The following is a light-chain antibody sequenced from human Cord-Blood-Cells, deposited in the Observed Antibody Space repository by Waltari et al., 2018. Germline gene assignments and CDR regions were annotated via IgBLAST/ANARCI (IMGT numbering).Light chain of an antibody. Sequence: SYELTQSPLGPVSPGQTASIPSSGEKLGDKYACWYQQKPGQSPVLVIYQDSKRPSGIPERFSGSNSGNTATLTISGTQAMDEADYYCQAWDSSTDNVVFGGGTKLTVL. J-gene: IGLJ2*01. CDR1: KLGDKY. CDR2: QDS. CDR3: QAWDSSTDNVV. V-gene: IGLV3-1*01.